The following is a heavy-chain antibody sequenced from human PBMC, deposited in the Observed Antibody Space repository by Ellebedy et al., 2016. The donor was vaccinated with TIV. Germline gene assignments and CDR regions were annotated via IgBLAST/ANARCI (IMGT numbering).Heavy chain of an antibody. CDR1: GFTVSSNY. V-gene: IGHV3-66*03. CDR2: IYSSGGT. J-gene: IGHJ4*02. D-gene: IGHD3-22*01. Sequence: GGSLRLSCAASGFTVSSNYMSWVRQAPGRGLEWVSTIYSSGGTYYAGSVKGRFTISRDNSKNTLYLQMNSLRAEDTAVYYCARDGGSSSGYYYYFDYWGQGTLVTVSS. CDR3: ARDGGSSSGYYYYFDY.